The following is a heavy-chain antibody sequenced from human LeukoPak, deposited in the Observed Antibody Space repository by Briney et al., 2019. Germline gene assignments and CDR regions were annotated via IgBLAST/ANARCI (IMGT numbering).Heavy chain of an antibody. Sequence: PGGSLRLSCAASGFTFSNAWMSWVRQAPGKGLEWVGHLKSKTDGGTTDYAAPVKGRFTISRDDSKNTLYLQMNGLKTEDTAVYYCTTDHGGNPFDYWGQGTLVTVSS. J-gene: IGHJ4*02. V-gene: IGHV3-15*01. CDR3: TTDHGGNPFDY. D-gene: IGHD4-23*01. CDR2: LKSKTDGGTT. CDR1: GFTFSNAW.